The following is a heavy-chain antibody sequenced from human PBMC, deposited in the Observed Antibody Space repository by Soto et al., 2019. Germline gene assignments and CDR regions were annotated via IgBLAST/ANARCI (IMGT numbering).Heavy chain of an antibody. Sequence: ASVKVSCKASGYTFSDYYIHWMRQAPGQGLEWMGWINPNSGGTKYAPKFQGGVTMTRDTSITTAYMGLSRLRSGDTAVYYCAREPATAKPEGVDFWGQGTLVTVSS. CDR2: INPNSGGT. J-gene: IGHJ4*02. CDR3: AREPATAKPEGVDF. CDR1: GYTFSDYY. V-gene: IGHV1-2*02. D-gene: IGHD1-1*01.